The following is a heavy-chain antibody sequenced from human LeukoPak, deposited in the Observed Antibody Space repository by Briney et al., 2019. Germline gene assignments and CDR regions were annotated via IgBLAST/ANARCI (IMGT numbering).Heavy chain of an antibody. D-gene: IGHD3-22*01. Sequence: SETLSLTCAVSGGSISSGGYSWSWIRQPPGKGLEWIGYIYHSGSTYYNPSLKSRVTISVDRSKNQFSLKLSSVTAADTAVYYCARGSYYDSSGYYYSSHYWYFDLWGRGTLVTVSS. CDR3: ARGSYYDSSGYYYSSHYWYFDL. CDR2: IYHSGST. V-gene: IGHV4-30-2*01. CDR1: GGSISSGGYS. J-gene: IGHJ2*01.